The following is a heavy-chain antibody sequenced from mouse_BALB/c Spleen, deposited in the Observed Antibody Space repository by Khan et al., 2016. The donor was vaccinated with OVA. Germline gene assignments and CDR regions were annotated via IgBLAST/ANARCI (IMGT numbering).Heavy chain of an antibody. J-gene: IGHJ3*01. D-gene: IGHD1-2*01. CDR3: ARELRLGGFAY. CDR2: IWGDGST. V-gene: IGHV2-6-7*01. CDR1: GFSLTDYG. Sequence: QVQLKHSGPGLVAPSQNLSITCTVSGFSLTDYGVNWIRQPPGKGLEWLGMIWGDGSTDYNSALKSRLSISKDNSKSLVFLKMNSLQTDDTARYYCARELRLGGFAYWGQGTLVTVSA.